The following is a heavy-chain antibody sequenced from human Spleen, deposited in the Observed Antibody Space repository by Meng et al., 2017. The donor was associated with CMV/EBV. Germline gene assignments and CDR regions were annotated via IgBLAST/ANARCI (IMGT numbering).Heavy chain of an antibody. D-gene: IGHD2-21*01. J-gene: IGHJ4*02. CDR2: IRNKAYGATI. CDR3: TRCQGEYCGSDSLFDY. V-gene: IGHV3-49*04. Sequence: GGSLRLSCTTSGFTFGDYAINWVRQAPGKGLEWVGFIRNKAYGATIEYAASVSRTFTTSRDDSKNIAYLQMNDLNTEDTAVYYCTRCQGEYCGSDSLFDYWGQGTLVTVS. CDR1: GFTFGDYA.